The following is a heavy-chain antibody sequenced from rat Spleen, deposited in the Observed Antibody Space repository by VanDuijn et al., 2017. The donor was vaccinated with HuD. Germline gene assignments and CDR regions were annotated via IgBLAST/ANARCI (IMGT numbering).Heavy chain of an antibody. J-gene: IGHJ3*01. Sequence: EVQLVESGGGLVQPGRSMKLSCAASGITFSNSGMAWVRQAPKKGLAWVAYISFDGGTTYYRDSVKGRFTISRDNVRSTLYLQMDSLRSEDTATYYCARDNYDGTYYYGFAYWGQGTLVAVSS. CDR2: ISFDGGTT. D-gene: IGHD1-12*02. CDR3: ARDNYDGTYYYGFAY. CDR1: GITFSNSG. V-gene: IGHV5-25*01.